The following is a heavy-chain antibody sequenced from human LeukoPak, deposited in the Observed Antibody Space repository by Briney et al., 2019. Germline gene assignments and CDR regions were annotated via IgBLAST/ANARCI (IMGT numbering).Heavy chain of an antibody. CDR3: ATGYSNCAWGCFDY. D-gene: IGHD4-11*01. Sequence: SETLSLTCTVSGYSISSGYYWGWTRQPPGKGLQWIGSIYHSGSTYYNPSLKSRVTISVDTSKNQFSLKLSSVTAADTAVYYCATGYSNCAWGCFDYWGQGTLVTVSS. CDR1: GYSISSGYY. V-gene: IGHV4-38-2*02. CDR2: IYHSGST. J-gene: IGHJ4*02.